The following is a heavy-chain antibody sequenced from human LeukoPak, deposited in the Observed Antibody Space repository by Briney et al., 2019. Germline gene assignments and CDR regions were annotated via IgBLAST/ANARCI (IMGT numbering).Heavy chain of an antibody. CDR1: GFTVSSNY. J-gene: IGHJ4*02. V-gene: IGHV3-53*01. CDR3: AKDESGIAVANFDY. CDR2: IYSGDNT. D-gene: IGHD6-19*01. Sequence: GGSLRLSCAASGFTVSSNYMSWVRQAPGKGLEWVSVIYSGDNTYYADSVKGRFTISRDNSKNTLYLQMNSLRAEDTAVYYCAKDESGIAVANFDYWGQGTLVTVSS.